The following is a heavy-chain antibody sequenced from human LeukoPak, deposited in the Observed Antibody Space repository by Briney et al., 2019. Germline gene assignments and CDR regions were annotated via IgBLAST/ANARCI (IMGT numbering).Heavy chain of an antibody. V-gene: IGHV4-34*01. CDR2: INHSGST. D-gene: IGHD6-19*01. Sequence: PSETLSLTCAVYGGSFSGYYWSWIRQPPGKGLEWIGEINHSGSTNYNPSLKSRVTISVDTSKNQFSLKLSSVTAADTAVYYCARGHISSGETPRGQGTLVTVSS. J-gene: IGHJ4*02. CDR3: ARGHISSGETP. CDR1: GGSFSGYY.